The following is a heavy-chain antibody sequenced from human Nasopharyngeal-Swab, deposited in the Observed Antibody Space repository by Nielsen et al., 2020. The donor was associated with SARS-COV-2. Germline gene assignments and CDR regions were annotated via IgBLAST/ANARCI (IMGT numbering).Heavy chain of an antibody. CDR3: ARTLLAAGGYYYYGIDV. V-gene: IGHV2-26*01. Sequence: RQAPGKALEWLAHIFSNDEKSYSTSLKSRLTISKDTSKSQVVLTMTNMDPVDTATYSCARTLLAAGGYYYYGIDVWGQGTTVTVSS. CDR2: IFSNDEK. D-gene: IGHD6-13*01. J-gene: IGHJ6*02.